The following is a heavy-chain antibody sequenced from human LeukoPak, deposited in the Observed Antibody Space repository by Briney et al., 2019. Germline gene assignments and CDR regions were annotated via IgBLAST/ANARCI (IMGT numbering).Heavy chain of an antibody. CDR3: AKLTGDSPLWLLNVYYFDS. CDR1: GFTFSIYP. CDR2: IRGSGGST. V-gene: IGHV3-23*01. D-gene: IGHD5-18*01. Sequence: GGSMRLCCAASGFTFSIYPMCWLRQAPGKALAWVSAIRGSGGSTFYAHSVKARFTLSRGTPKNTLYLQMQTLRPAHAAVYYSAKLTGDSPLWLLNVYYFDSWGQGTLVTFSP. J-gene: IGHJ4*02.